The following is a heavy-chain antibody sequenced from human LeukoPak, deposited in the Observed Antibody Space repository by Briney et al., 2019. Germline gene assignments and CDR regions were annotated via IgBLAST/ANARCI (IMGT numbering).Heavy chain of an antibody. CDR2: INPNSGGT. J-gene: IGHJ4*02. V-gene: IGHV1-2*02. D-gene: IGHD3-22*01. Sequence: ASVKVSCKASGYTFTGYYMHWVRQAPGQGLEWMGWINPNSGGTNYAQKFQGRVTMTRDTSISTAYMELSRLRSDDTAVYYCAREFRTYYYDSSGALLFYYFDYWGQRTLVTVSS. CDR3: AREFRTYYYDSSGALLFYYFDY. CDR1: GYTFTGYY.